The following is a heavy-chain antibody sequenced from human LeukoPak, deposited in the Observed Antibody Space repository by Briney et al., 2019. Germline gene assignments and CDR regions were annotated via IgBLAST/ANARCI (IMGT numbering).Heavy chain of an antibody. Sequence: GGSLRLSCAASGFTLSSYSMNWVRQAPGKGLEWVSSISSSSYIYYADSVKGRFTISRDNSKNTLYLQMNSLRAEDTAVYYCAKEARDGYYDILTGYYDYWGQGTLVTVSP. V-gene: IGHV3-21*04. J-gene: IGHJ4*02. D-gene: IGHD3-9*01. CDR2: ISSSSYI. CDR1: GFTLSSYS. CDR3: AKEARDGYYDILTGYYDY.